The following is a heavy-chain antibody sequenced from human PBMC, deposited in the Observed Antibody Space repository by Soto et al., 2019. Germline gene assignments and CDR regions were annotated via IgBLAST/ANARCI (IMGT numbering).Heavy chain of an antibody. Sequence: EVQLVESGGGLVQPGGSLRLSCAASGFTFSSYSMNWVRQAPGKGLEWVSYISSSSSTIYYADSVKGRFTISRDNAKNSLYLQMNSLRAEDTAVYYCASLTVPTSMYNWFDPWGQGTLVTVSS. CDR2: ISSSSSTI. CDR3: ASLTVPTSMYNWFDP. CDR1: GFTFSSYS. V-gene: IGHV3-48*01. J-gene: IGHJ5*02. D-gene: IGHD4-17*01.